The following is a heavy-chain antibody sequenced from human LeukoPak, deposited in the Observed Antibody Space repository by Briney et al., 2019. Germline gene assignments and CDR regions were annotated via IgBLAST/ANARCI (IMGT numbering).Heavy chain of an antibody. CDR2: IYYSGSA. V-gene: IGHV4-61*01. CDR3: ARLVTISPYGMDV. D-gene: IGHD3-3*01. J-gene: IGHJ6*02. Sequence: PSETLSLTCTVSGGSVSSGNYYWSWIRQPPGKGLEWIGYIYYSGSANYNPSLKSRVTMSVDTSKNQFSLKLSSVTAADTAVYYCARLVTISPYGMDVWGQGTTVTVSS. CDR1: GGSVSSGNYY.